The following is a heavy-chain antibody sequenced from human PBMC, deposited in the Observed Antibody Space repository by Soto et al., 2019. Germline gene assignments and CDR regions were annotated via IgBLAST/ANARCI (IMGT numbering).Heavy chain of an antibody. D-gene: IGHD3-10*01. J-gene: IGHJ6*02. CDR3: ARFMVRGVNYYYYYGMDV. CDR1: GGSFSGYY. V-gene: IGHV4-34*01. Sequence: QVQLQQWGAGLLKPSETLSLTCAVYGGSFSGYYWSWIRQPPGKGLEWIGEINHSGSTNYNPSLKSRVPISVDTSKNQFSLKLSSVTAADTAVYYCARFMVRGVNYYYYYGMDVWGQGTTVTVSS. CDR2: INHSGST.